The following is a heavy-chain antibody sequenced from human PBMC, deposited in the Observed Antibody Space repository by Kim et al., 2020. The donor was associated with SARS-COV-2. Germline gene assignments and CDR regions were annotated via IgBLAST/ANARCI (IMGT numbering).Heavy chain of an antibody. D-gene: IGHD3-22*01. V-gene: IGHV1-3*01. CDR2: INAGNGNT. CDR3: ARGPQITMIVVVITQPFDP. J-gene: IGHJ5*02. Sequence: ASVKVSCKASGYTFTSYAMHWVRQAPGQRLEWMGWINAGNGNTKYSQKFQGRVTITRDTSASTAYMELSSLRSEDTAVYYCARGPQITMIVVVITQPFDPWGQGTLVTVSS. CDR1: GYTFTSYA.